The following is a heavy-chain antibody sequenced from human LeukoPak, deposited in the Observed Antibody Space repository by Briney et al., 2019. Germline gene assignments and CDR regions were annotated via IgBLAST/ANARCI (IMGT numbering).Heavy chain of an antibody. Sequence: GASVKVSCKVSGYTLTELSMHWVRQAPGQGLEWMGWINPNSGGTNYAQKFQGWVTMTRDTSISTAYMELSRLRSDDTAVYYCARAKIMSLEMDVXGXGTTVTVSS. J-gene: IGHJ6*01. CDR2: INPNSGGT. D-gene: IGHD5-24*01. V-gene: IGHV1-2*04. CDR3: ARAKIMSLEMDV. CDR1: GYTLTELS.